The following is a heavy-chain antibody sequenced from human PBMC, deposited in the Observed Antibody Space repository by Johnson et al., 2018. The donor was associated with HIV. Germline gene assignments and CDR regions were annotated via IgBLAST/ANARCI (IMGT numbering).Heavy chain of an antibody. D-gene: IGHD1-1*01. CDR3: ARGDGYRRAFDI. Sequence: VQLVESGGGLVKPGGSLRLSCAVSGVIFSDYYMSWIRQAPGKGLEWVSYISGSGNSIYYADSVKGRFTISRDNAKNSPYLQMNSLGAEDTAVYYCARGDGYRRAFDIWGQGTMVTVSS. J-gene: IGHJ3*02. CDR2: ISGSGNSI. CDR1: GVIFSDYY. V-gene: IGHV3-11*04.